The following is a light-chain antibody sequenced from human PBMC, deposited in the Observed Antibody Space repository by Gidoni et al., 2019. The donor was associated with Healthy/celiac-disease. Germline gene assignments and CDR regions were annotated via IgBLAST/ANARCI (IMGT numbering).Light chain of an antibody. V-gene: IGKV3-20*01. CDR2: GAS. J-gene: IGKJ1*01. Sequence: IVLPQSPGTLSLSPGERATLSCRASQSVSSSYLAWYQQKHGQAPRLLIYGASSRATGIPDRFSGSGSGTDFTLTISRLEPEDFAVYYCQQYGSSPKTFGQGTKVEIK. CDR1: QSVSSSY. CDR3: QQYGSSPKT.